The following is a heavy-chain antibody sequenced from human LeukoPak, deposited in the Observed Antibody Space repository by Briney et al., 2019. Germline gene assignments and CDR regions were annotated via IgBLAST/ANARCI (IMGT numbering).Heavy chain of an antibody. V-gene: IGHV3-13*01. J-gene: IGHJ3*02. D-gene: IGHD3-10*01. CDR1: GFTFNNYD. Sequence: GSLRLSCAASGFTFNNYDMHWVRQATGKGLEWVSHIGTGTDTHYSDSVKGRFTISRENAKNSSYLQMSSLRAGDTAVYYCARDRRADYGRNDDAFDIWGQGTMVTVSS. CDR2: IGTGTDT. CDR3: ARDRRADYGRNDDAFDI.